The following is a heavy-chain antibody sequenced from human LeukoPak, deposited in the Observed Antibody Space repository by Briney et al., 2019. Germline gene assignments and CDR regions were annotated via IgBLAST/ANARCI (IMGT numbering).Heavy chain of an antibody. CDR1: RFTFSTYW. V-gene: IGHV3-7*01. J-gene: IGHJ3*02. CDR3: ARIDSFAFDI. Sequence: GGSLRLSCVASRFTFSTYWMSWVRQAPGKGLEWVANIKQDGSEKYYVDSVKGRFTISRDNAQDSLYLQMNSLRAEDTAVYYCARIDSFAFDIWGRGTMVTVSS. CDR2: IKQDGSEK. D-gene: IGHD3-22*01.